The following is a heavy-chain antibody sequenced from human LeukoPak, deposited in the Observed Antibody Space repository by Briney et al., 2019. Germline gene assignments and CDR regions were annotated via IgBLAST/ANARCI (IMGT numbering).Heavy chain of an antibody. CDR2: VYSIVLA. CDR3: ARYYCSDGTCRYFDY. D-gene: IGHD2-8*01. Sequence: PSQSLSLTCTVAAASINSYFWRWVRQPPRSGRQWLGFVYSIVLATYNPSLKSPASISLDTSTTQFSLTRTSVTAADTAMYYCARYYCSDGTCRYFDYWGQGSVVTVSS. CDR1: AASINSYF. V-gene: IGHV4-4*08. J-gene: IGHJ4*02.